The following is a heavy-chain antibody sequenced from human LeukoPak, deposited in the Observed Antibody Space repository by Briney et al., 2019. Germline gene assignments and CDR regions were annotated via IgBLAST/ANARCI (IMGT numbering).Heavy chain of an antibody. Sequence: SETLSLTCSVSGGSMNSYYWSWIRQSPGKGLEWIGYIYYSGSTNYNPSLKSRVTISVDTSKNQFSLKLSSVTAADTAVYYCVYGSRGTTKLGAFDIWGQGTMVTVSS. J-gene: IGHJ3*02. CDR1: GGSMNSYY. CDR3: VYGSRGTTKLGAFDI. D-gene: IGHD1-1*01. V-gene: IGHV4-59*08. CDR2: IYYSGST.